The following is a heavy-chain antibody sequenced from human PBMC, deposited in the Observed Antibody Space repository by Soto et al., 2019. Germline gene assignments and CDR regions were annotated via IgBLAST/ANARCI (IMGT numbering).Heavy chain of an antibody. CDR2: VYRNGGGI. D-gene: IGHD4-17*01. CDR3: ARGYYGDLLLDY. J-gene: IGHJ4*02. V-gene: IGHV3-20*01. Sequence: GGSLRLSCAASGFTFDDYGMSWVRQAPGRGLEWVSGVYRNGGGIVYADSVRGRFTISRDNAKNSLSLQMNSLRAEDTALYHCARGYYGDLLLDYWGQGTLVTVSS. CDR1: GFTFDDYG.